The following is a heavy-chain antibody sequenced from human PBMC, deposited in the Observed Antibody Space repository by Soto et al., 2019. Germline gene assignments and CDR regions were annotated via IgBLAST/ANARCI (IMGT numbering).Heavy chain of an antibody. J-gene: IGHJ6*02. CDR3: ARSDFWSGHPPLNYYYGMDV. CDR2: ISSSSSYI. CDR1: GFTFSSYS. D-gene: IGHD3-3*01. Sequence: PGGSLRLSCAASGFTFSSYSMNWVRQAPGKGLEWVSSISSSSSYIYYADSVKGRFTISRDNAKNSLYLQMNSLRAEDTAVYYCARSDFWSGHPPLNYYYGMDVWGQGTTVTVSS. V-gene: IGHV3-21*01.